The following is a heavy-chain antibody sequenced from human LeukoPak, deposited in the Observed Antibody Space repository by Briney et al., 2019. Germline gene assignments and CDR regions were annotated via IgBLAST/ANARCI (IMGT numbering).Heavy chain of an antibody. CDR1: GGSFIGYY. CDR2: INHSGST. V-gene: IGHV4-34*01. J-gene: IGHJ4*02. CDR3: ARVRRAKAFDY. D-gene: IGHD6-25*01. Sequence: PSETLSLTCAVYGGSFIGYYWSWIRQPPGKGLEWIGEINHSGSTNYNPSLKSRVTISVDTSKNQFSLKLSSVTAADTAVYYCARVRRAKAFDYWGQGTLVTVSS.